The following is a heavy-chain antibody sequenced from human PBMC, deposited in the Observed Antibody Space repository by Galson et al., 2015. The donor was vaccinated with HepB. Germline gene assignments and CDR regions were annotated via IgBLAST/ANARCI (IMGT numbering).Heavy chain of an antibody. CDR1: GYSFSSFG. CDR2: ISVYNGNT. D-gene: IGHD6-6*01. CDR3: ARARYSSSPPDY. V-gene: IGHV1-18*01. J-gene: IGHJ4*02. Sequence: SVKVSCKASGYSFSSFGISWVRQAPGQGLEWMGWISVYNGNTNYAQSLQDRVTMTTDTSTSTAYMELRSLRSDDTAVYHCARARYSSSPPDYWGQGTLVTVSS.